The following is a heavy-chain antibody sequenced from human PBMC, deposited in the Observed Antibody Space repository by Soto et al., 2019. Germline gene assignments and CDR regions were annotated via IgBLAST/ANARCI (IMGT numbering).Heavy chain of an antibody. CDR3: AKDHDEDFGYDLDYFNY. J-gene: IGHJ4*02. CDR2: ISWAGGSI. CDR1: GFTFDDYA. D-gene: IGHD5-12*01. V-gene: IGHV3-9*01. Sequence: EVQLVESGGGLVQPGRSLRLSCAASGFTFDDYAMHWVRQAPGKGLEWVSGISWAGGSIGYADSVKGRFTISRDNAKNSLYLQMNSLRAEDTALYYCAKDHDEDFGYDLDYFNYWGQGTLVTVSS.